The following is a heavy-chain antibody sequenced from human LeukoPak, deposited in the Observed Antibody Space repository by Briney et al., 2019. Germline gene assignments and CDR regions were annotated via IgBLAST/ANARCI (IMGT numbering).Heavy chain of an antibody. CDR1: GGSISSYY. J-gene: IGHJ6*04. CDR3: ARDTELPVLDV. V-gene: IGHV4-59*01. D-gene: IGHD4-23*01. Sequence: PSETLSLTCTVSGGSISSYYWSWIRQPPGKGLEWIGYIYYGGSTNYNPSLKSRVTISVDTSKNQFSLKLSPVTAADTAVYYCARDTELPVLDVWGKGTTVTVSS. CDR2: IYYGGST.